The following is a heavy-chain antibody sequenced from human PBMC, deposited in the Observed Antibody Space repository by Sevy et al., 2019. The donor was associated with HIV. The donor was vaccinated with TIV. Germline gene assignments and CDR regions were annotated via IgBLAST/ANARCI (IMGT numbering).Heavy chain of an antibody. CDR1: GLTFRSHA. D-gene: IGHD1-26*01. CDR3: AREAGYSAKNDAFAF. CDR2: ISYDGAVR. Sequence: GGSLRLSCAASGLTFRSHAMHWVRQAPGKGLEWVTVISYDGAVRYYGESVKGRFTVSRDNSKNTLYLQMNSLRPDDTAVHYCAREAGYSAKNDAFAFWGQGTMVTVSS. V-gene: IGHV3-30-3*01. J-gene: IGHJ3*01.